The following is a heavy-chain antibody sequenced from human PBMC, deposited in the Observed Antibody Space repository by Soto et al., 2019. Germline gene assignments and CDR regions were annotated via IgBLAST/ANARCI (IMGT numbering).Heavy chain of an antibody. V-gene: IGHV4-61*01. Sequence: PSETLSLTCTVSGGSVSSGSYYWSWIRQPPGKGLEWIGYIYYSGSTNYNPSLKIRVTISVDTSKNQFSLKLSSVTAADTAVYYCARVPLPACSGGSCYPNNWFDPWGQGTLVTVSS. CDR3: ARVPLPACSGGSCYPNNWFDP. CDR1: GGSVSSGSYY. J-gene: IGHJ5*02. D-gene: IGHD2-15*01. CDR2: IYYSGST.